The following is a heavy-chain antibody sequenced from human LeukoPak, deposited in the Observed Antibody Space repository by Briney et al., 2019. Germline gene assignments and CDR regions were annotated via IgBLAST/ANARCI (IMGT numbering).Heavy chain of an antibody. J-gene: IGHJ4*02. CDR2: IIPIFGTA. V-gene: IGHV1-69*13. CDR1: GGTFSSYA. D-gene: IGHD3-10*01. Sequence: ASVKVSCKASGGTFSSYAISWVRQAPGQGLEWMGGIIPIFGTANYAQKFQGRVTITADESTSTAYMELSSLRSEDTAVYYCARSTVVTMVRGVISHFDYWGQGTLVTVSS. CDR3: ARSTVVTMVRGVISHFDY.